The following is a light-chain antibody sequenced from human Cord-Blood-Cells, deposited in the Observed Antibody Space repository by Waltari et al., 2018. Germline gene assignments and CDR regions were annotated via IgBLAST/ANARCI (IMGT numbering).Light chain of an antibody. V-gene: IGLV1-51*01. J-gene: IGLJ3*02. Sequence: QSVLTQPPSVSAAPGQKVTISCSASSSNIGNNYLSWYQQLPGTAPKLLIYHNNKRPSGIPDRFSGSKSGTSATLGITGLQTGDEADYYCGTWDSSLSAGVFGGGTKLTVL. CDR1: SSNIGNNY. CDR2: HNN. CDR3: GTWDSSLSAGV.